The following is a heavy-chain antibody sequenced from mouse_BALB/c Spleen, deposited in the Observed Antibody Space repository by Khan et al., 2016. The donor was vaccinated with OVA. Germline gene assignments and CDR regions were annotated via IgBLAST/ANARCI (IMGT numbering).Heavy chain of an antibody. V-gene: IGHV5-9*03. Sequence: EVELVESGGGLVKPGGSLKLSCAASGFTFSSYTMSWIRQTPEKRLEWVATISSGGVNTYYPDSVKGRFTISRENAQNNLYLQMSSLRSKDTALYYCARSNYGNFAYWGQGTLVTVSA. D-gene: IGHD2-1*01. CDR2: ISSGGVNT. J-gene: IGHJ3*01. CDR3: ARSNYGNFAY. CDR1: GFTFSSYT.